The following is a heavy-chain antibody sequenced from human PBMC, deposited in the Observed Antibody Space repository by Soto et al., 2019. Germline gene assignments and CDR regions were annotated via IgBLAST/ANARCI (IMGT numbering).Heavy chain of an antibody. CDR3: ARERGYSSASFFDY. J-gene: IGHJ4*02. D-gene: IGHD6-19*01. V-gene: IGHV4-59*01. CDR2: IYYSGST. CDR1: AGSINTYS. Sequence: SETLSLTCSVSAGSINTYSWSWIRQSPGKGLEWIGNIYYSGSTNYNPSLKSRVTISLDTSKNRFSLKVTSVTAADTAVYYCARERGYSSASFFDYWGQGSL.